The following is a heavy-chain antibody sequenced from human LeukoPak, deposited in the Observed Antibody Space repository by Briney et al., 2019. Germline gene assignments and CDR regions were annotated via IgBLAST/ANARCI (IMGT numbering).Heavy chain of an antibody. Sequence: PGGSLRLSCAASGFTVSSTYTSWVRQAPGKGLEWVSVIYSGGSTYYADSVKGRFTISRDNSKNTLYLQMNSLRAEDTAAYYCARDSNYDYWGQGTLVTVSS. CDR3: ARDSNYDY. D-gene: IGHD6-13*01. J-gene: IGHJ4*02. CDR2: IYSGGST. V-gene: IGHV3-66*02. CDR1: GFTVSSTY.